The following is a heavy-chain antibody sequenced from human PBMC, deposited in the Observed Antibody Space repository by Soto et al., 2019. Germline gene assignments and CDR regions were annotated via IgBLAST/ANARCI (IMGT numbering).Heavy chain of an antibody. Sequence: TLSLTCAVSGGSISSTKWWSWVRQPPGKGLEWIGEIYHSGTSNYNPSLKRRVTISVDKSNNQFSLKLTSVSAADTAVYYCARVSYDSSGYYYDHWGQGTLVTVSS. V-gene: IGHV4-4*02. J-gene: IGHJ5*02. CDR3: ARVSYDSSGYYYDH. CDR2: IYHSGTS. CDR1: GGSISSTKW. D-gene: IGHD3-22*01.